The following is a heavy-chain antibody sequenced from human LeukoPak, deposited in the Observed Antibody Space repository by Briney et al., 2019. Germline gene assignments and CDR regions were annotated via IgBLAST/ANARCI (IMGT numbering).Heavy chain of an antibody. J-gene: IGHJ4*02. CDR3: AKDGPTWDY. CDR1: GFTFSTYS. CDR2: VSGSGGSA. Sequence: PGGSLRLSCAASGFTFSTYSMNWVRQAPGKGLEWVSGVSGSGGSAFYADSVRGRFTVSRDNSKNTLYLQMNSLRPEDTAVYYCAKDGPTWDYWGQGTLVTVSS. V-gene: IGHV3-23*01.